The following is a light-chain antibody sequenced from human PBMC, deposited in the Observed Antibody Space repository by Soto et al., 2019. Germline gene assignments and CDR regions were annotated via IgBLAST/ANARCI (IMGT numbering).Light chain of an antibody. CDR3: PQYNSYGLT. CDR1: QSISTW. CDR2: KAF. J-gene: IGKJ4*01. V-gene: IGKV1-5*03. Sequence: DIQMTQSPSTLSASVGDRVTITCRASQSISTWLAWYQQKPGQAPKLLMYKAFTLESGVPSRFSGSGSGTEFPLTISSLQPDDFATYYCPQYNSYGLTFGGGTKVEIK.